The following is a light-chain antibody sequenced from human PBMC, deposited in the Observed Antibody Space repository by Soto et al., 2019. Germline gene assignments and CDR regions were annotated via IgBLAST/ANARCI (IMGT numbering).Light chain of an antibody. CDR2: GAS. V-gene: IGKV3-20*01. J-gene: IGKJ4*01. CDR3: QQYGSSPPLT. Sequence: EIVLTQSPGTLSWSLGERATLSCRASQSVSSSYLAWYQQKPGQAPRLLIYGASSRATGIPDRFSGSGSGTDFTLTISRLEPEDFAVYYCQQYGSSPPLTFGGGTKGEIK. CDR1: QSVSSSY.